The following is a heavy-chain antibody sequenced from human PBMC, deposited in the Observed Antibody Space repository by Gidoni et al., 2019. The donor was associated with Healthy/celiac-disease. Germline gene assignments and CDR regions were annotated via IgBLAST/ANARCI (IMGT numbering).Heavy chain of an antibody. CDR3: AKIVSMDPTLSYGMDV. J-gene: IGHJ6*02. D-gene: IGHD3-16*02. V-gene: IGHV3-23*01. CDR1: GCTFSSYA. Sequence: EVQLLESGGGLVQPGGSLRLSCAASGCTFSSYAMSWGRQAPGTGLEWVSAISGSGGSTSYADSVKGRFTISRDNSKDTLYLQMNSLRAEDTAVYYCAKIVSMDPTLSYGMDVWGQGTTVTVSS. CDR2: ISGSGGST.